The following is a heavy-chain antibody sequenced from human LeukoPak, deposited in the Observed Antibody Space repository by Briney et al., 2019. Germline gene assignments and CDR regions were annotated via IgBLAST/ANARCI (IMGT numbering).Heavy chain of an antibody. D-gene: IGHD2-2*02. CDR3: ARAGVGYCSSTSCSTGGMDV. J-gene: IGHJ6*02. V-gene: IGHV3-11*01. CDR2: ISSSGSTI. CDR1: GFTFSDYY. Sequence: GGSLRLSCAASGFTFSDYYMSWIRQAPGKGLEWVSYISSSGSTIYYADSVKGRFTISRDNAKNSLYLQMNSLRAEDTAVYYCARAGVGYCSSTSCSTGGMDVWGQGTTVTVSS.